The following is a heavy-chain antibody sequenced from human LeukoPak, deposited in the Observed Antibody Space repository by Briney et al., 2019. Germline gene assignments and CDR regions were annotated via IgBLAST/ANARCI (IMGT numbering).Heavy chain of an antibody. D-gene: IGHD6-19*01. CDR3: ARTVPGYPDDYFDY. J-gene: IGHJ4*02. CDR1: GFTFSRHW. CDR2: MNQDGSAI. V-gene: IGHV3-7*01. Sequence: GGSLRLSCAPSGFTFSRHWMSWVRQTPGKGLERVAHMNQDGSAIYYVDSVKGRFTISRDNAKNSLCLQMTGLTVADTAVYYCARTVPGYPDDYFDYWGQGTLVTVSS.